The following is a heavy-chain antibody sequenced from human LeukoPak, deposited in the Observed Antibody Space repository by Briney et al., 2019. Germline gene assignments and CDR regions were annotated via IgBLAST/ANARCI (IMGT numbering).Heavy chain of an antibody. CDR1: GFTFSSYG. D-gene: IGHD6-13*01. CDR3: ARDLTAAGLYYYYYGMDV. V-gene: IGHV3-33*01. Sequence: GGSLRLSCAASGFTFSSYGMHWVRQAPGKGLEWVAVIWYDGSNKYYADSVKGRFTISRDNSKNTLYLQMNSLRAEDTAVYYCARDLTAAGLYYYYYGMDVWGQGTTVTVSS. CDR2: IWYDGSNK. J-gene: IGHJ6*02.